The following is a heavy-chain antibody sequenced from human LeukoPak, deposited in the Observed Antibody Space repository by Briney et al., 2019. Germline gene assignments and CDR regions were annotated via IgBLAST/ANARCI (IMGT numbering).Heavy chain of an antibody. J-gene: IGHJ3*02. CDR3: ARQRGGQYEDGFDM. CDR1: GYTFTSYD. D-gene: IGHD2-8*01. V-gene: IGHV1-8*02. CDR2: MNPNSGNT. Sequence: GASVKVSCKASGYTFTSYDINWVRQATGQGLEWMGWMNPNSGNTGYAQKFQGRVIMTRDTSTSTVYMEISSLRSEDTALYYCARQRGGQYEDGFDMWGQGTMVTVSS.